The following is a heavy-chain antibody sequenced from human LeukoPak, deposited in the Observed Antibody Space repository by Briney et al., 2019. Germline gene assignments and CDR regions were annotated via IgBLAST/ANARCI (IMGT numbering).Heavy chain of an antibody. CDR3: ARILKRITMIVGAFDI. CDR2: IYSGGTT. CDR1: GFNVSGKY. J-gene: IGHJ3*02. Sequence: GGSLRLSCTVSGFNVSGKYMSWVRQAPGKGLEWVSVIYSGGTTYYADSVKGRFTISRDNSRETLYLQMNSLRAEDTAVYYCARILKRITMIVGAFDIWGQGTMVTVSS. D-gene: IGHD3-22*01. V-gene: IGHV3-66*01.